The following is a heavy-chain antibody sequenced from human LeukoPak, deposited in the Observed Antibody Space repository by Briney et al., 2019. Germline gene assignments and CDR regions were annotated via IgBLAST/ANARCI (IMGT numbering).Heavy chain of an antibody. V-gene: IGHV1-8*01. CDR1: VYTFTNYD. CDR2: MNPNSGNT. CDR3: VRDLGISGWYAPPLGYFDS. Sequence: ASVKVSFKASVYTFTNYDINWVRQATGQGVEWVGWMNPNSGNTGIAQQFQDRVTMTRDTSISSTYMELSRLKSDDTAVYYCVRDLGISGWYAPPLGYFDSWGQGTLVTVSS. D-gene: IGHD6-19*01. J-gene: IGHJ4*02.